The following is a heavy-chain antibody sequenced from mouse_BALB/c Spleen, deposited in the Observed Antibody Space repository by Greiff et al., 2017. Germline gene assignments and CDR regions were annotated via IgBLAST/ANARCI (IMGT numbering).Heavy chain of an antibody. CDR2: INPSTGYT. J-gene: IGHJ4*01. CDR1: GYTFTSYW. D-gene: IGHD2-14*01. CDR3: ARGGGTYAMDY. V-gene: IGHV1-7*01. Sequence: VQLQQSGAELAKPGASVKMSCKASGYTFTSYWMHWVKQRPGQGLEWIGYINPSTGYTEYNQKFKDKATLTADKSSSTAYMQLSSLTSEDSAGYYCARGGGTYAMDYWGQGTSVTVSS.